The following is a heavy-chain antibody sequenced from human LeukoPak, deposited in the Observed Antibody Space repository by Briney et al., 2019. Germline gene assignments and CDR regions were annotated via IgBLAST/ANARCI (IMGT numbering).Heavy chain of an antibody. J-gene: IGHJ3*02. CDR2: ISPYNGNT. CDR3: ARGGAPGTAGAFDI. V-gene: IGHV1-18*01. Sequence: GASVKVSCKASGYTFSVYGITWVRQAPGQGLEWMGWISPYNGNTSYAQKLQGRVTMTTDTSTSTAYMELRSLRSDDTAVYYCARGGAPGTAGAFDIWGQGTMVTVSS. D-gene: IGHD1-14*01. CDR1: GYTFSVYG.